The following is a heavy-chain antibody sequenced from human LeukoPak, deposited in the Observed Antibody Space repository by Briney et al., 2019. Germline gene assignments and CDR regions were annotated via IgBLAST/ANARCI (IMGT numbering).Heavy chain of an antibody. V-gene: IGHV4-61*08. J-gene: IGHJ3*02. CDR3: ARGPYYDILTGYYSLPPNDAFDI. CDR2: IYYSGST. CDR1: GGSISSGDYY. Sequence: SQTLSLTCTVSGGSISSGDYYWSWIRQPPGKGLEWIGYIYYSGSTNYNPSLKSRVTISVDTSKNQFSLKLSSVTAADTAVYYCARGPYYDILTGYYSLPPNDAFDIWGQGTMVTVSS. D-gene: IGHD3-9*01.